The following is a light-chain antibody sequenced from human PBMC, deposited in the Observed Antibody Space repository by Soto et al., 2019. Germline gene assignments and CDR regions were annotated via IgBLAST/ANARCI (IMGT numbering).Light chain of an antibody. CDR2: EVA. Sequence: QSALTQPASVSGSPGQSITISCSGSGSDIGTYNFVSWYQHHPGRAPKLIISEVANRPSGVSDRFSGSKSGSLASLTISGLQADDEADYYCSSYTSSSTGVFGTGTKLTVL. CDR3: SSYTSSSTGV. CDR1: GSDIGTYNF. J-gene: IGLJ1*01. V-gene: IGLV2-14*01.